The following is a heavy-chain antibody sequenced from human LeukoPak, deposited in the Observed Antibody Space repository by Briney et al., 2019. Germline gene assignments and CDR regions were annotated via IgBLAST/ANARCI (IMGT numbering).Heavy chain of an antibody. CDR1: GDSISSGGYY. V-gene: IGHV4-61*09. CDR2: IYNSGTT. Sequence: PSKTLSLTCTVSGDSISSGGYYWNWIRQPAGRGLEYIGHIYNSGTTNYNPSLTSRVTISADTSKSQFSLKVTSVTAADTAVYYCARGVSSHFWYFDLWGRGTLVTVSS. CDR3: ARGVSSHFWYFDL. D-gene: IGHD5/OR15-5a*01. J-gene: IGHJ2*01.